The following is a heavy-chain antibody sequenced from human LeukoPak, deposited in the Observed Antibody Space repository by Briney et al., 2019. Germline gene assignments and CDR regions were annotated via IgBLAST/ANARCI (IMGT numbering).Heavy chain of an antibody. V-gene: IGHV4-59*12. J-gene: IGHJ4*02. CDR3: ARVHDYGDLGVLVDY. Sequence: SETLSLTCTVSGGSISSYYWSWIRQPPGKGLEWIGYIYYSGSTNYNPSLKSRVTISVDTSKNQFSLKLSSVTAADTAVYYCARVHDYGDLGVLVDYWGQGTLVTVSS. CDR1: GGSISSYY. D-gene: IGHD4-17*01. CDR2: IYYSGST.